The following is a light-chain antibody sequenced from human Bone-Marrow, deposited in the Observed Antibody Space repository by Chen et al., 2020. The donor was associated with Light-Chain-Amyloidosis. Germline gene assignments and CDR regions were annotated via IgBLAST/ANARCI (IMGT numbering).Light chain of an antibody. V-gene: IGKV3-11*01. CDR2: DTS. Sequence: EIVVPQSPATLSLSPGERATPSCRVSQNIGSWLGWYPQRPGQPPRLLISDTSNRAAGIPARFSGSGSGTDFTLTISGLEPEDFAVYYCHQRRSWPLTFGGGTKVEMK. CDR1: QNIGSW. CDR3: HQRRSWPLT. J-gene: IGKJ4*01.